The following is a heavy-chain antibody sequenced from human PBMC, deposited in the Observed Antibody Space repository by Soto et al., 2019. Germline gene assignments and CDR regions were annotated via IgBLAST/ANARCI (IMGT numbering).Heavy chain of an antibody. CDR2: IKEDGSEK. J-gene: IGHJ6*02. CDR1: GFTFSSSW. Sequence: GGSLRLSCAASGFTFSSSWMTWVRQAPGKGLAWVAIIKEDGSEKYYVDSVKGRFTISRDNTNESLYLQMNSLRAEDTAVYYCARDPAPVGYRGLDVWGQGTTVTVSS. V-gene: IGHV3-7*01. CDR3: ARDPAPVGYRGLDV. D-gene: IGHD5-12*01.